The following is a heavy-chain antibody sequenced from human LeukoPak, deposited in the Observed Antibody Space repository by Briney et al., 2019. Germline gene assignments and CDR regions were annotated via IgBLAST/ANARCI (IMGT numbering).Heavy chain of an antibody. D-gene: IGHD2-2*01. V-gene: IGHV4-4*07. CDR2: IYTSGST. CDR1: GGSISSYY. Sequence: SETLSLTCTVSGGSISSYYWSWIRQPAGKGLEWIGRIYTSGSTNYNPSLKSRVTMSLDTSNNQFSLKLSSVTAADTAVYYCARAYKGTTSLNYYYYMDVWGKGTTVTVSS. CDR3: ARAYKGTTSLNYYYYMDV. J-gene: IGHJ6*03.